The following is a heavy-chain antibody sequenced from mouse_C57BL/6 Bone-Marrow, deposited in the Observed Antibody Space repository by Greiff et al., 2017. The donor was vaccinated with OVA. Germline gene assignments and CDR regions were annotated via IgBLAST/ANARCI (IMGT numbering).Heavy chain of an antibody. CDR3: ARDAGLTTVVGKDYAMDY. J-gene: IGHJ4*01. Sequence: EVQLQESGGGLVKPGGSLKLSCAASGFTFSSYAMSWVRQTPEKRLEWVATISDGGSYTYYPDNVKGRFTISRDNAKNNLYLQMSHLKSEDTAMYYCARDAGLTTVVGKDYAMDYWGQGTSVTVSS. CDR2: ISDGGSYT. CDR1: GFTFSSYA. D-gene: IGHD1-1*01. V-gene: IGHV5-4*01.